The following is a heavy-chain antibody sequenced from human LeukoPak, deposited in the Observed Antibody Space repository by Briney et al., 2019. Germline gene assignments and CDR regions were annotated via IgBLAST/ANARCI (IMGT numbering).Heavy chain of an antibody. CDR2: IYYSGST. CDR3: ARETSQKGAHYMDV. V-gene: IGHV4-59*01. CDR1: GGSISDYY. Sequence: SETLSLTCTVSGGSISDYYWNWIRQPPGKGLEWIGDIYYSGSTNYNPSLKSRVPISVDTSKNQFSLKLSSVTAADTAVYYCARETSQKGAHYMDVWGKGTTVTISS. D-gene: IGHD3-16*01. J-gene: IGHJ6*03.